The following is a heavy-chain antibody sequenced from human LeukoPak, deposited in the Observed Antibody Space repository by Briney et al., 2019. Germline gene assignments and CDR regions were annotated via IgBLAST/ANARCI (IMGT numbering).Heavy chain of an antibody. Sequence: QPSETLSLTCTVSGGSISSYYWSWIRQPPGKGLEWIGYIYYSGSTNYNPSLKSRVTISVDTSKNQFSLKLTSVTAADTAVYYCAGSTFYYDSGGYYYVNAFDIWGQGTMVTVSS. CDR3: AGSTFYYDSGGYYYVNAFDI. CDR2: IYYSGST. J-gene: IGHJ3*02. D-gene: IGHD3-22*01. CDR1: GGSISSYY. V-gene: IGHV4-59*01.